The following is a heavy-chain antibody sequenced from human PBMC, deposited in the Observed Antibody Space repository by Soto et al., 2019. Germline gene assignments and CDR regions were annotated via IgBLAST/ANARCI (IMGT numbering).Heavy chain of an antibody. V-gene: IGHV3-30-3*01. CDR1: GFTFSSYA. D-gene: IGHD3-10*01. J-gene: IGHJ4*02. Sequence: QVQLVESGGGVVQPGRSLRLSCAASGFTFSSYAMHWVRKAPGKGLEWVAVISYDGSNKYYADSVKGRFTISRDNSKNTLYLQMNSLRAEDTAVYYCARGGITMVRGVGIWGQGTLVTVSS. CDR2: ISYDGSNK. CDR3: ARGGITMVRGVGI.